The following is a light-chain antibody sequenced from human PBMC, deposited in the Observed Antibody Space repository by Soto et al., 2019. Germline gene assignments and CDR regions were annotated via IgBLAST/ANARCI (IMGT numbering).Light chain of an antibody. Sequence: DIQMTQSPSSLSASVGDSVTITGRASQGIRNDLGWYQQKPGKAPKRLIYKASTLKSGVPSRFSGSGSGTEFTLTISSLQPDDFATYYCQHYNSYSEAFGQGTKVDIK. CDR3: QHYNSYSEA. J-gene: IGKJ1*01. CDR2: KAS. V-gene: IGKV1-17*01. CDR1: QGIRND.